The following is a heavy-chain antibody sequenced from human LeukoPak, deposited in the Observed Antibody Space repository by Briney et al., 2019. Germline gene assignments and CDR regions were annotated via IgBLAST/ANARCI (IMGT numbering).Heavy chain of an antibody. CDR1: GFAFNTYA. V-gene: IGHV3-23*01. CDR3: AKVVAGTFFNFDY. D-gene: IGHD6-19*01. CDR2: ISGSGGST. J-gene: IGHJ4*02. Sequence: GESLRLSCAASGFAFNTYAMSWVRQAPGKGLEWVTGISGSGGSTYYADSVKGRFTISRDNSKNTLYLQMNSLRAEDTAVYYCAKVVAGTFFNFDYWGQGTLVTVSS.